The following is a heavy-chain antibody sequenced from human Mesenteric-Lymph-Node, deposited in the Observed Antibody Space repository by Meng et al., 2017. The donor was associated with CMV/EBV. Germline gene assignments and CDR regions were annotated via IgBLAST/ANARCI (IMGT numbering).Heavy chain of an antibody. V-gene: IGHV1-2*02. J-gene: IGHJ4*02. Sequence: ASGYTFTGYLLHWVRQAPGQGLEWMGWINPGSGDTHYEKKFQGRVTMTRDTSINTAYMELSRLTSDDAAVYYCARRGYCSSISCSAFDYWGQGALVTVSS. CDR2: INPGSGDT. CDR1: GYTFTGYL. CDR3: ARRGYCSSISCSAFDY. D-gene: IGHD2-2*01.